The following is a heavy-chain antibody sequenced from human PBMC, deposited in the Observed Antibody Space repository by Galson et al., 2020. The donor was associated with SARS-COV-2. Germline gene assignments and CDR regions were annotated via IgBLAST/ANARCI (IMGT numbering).Heavy chain of an antibody. Sequence: ETSETLSLTCTVSGGSISSSSYYWGWIRQPPGKGLEWIGSIYYSGSTYYNPSLKSRVTISVDTSKNQFSLKLSSVTAADTAVYYCEASVDYWGQGTLVTVSS. CDR2: IYYSGST. CDR1: GGSISSSSYY. J-gene: IGHJ4*02. V-gene: IGHV4-39*01. CDR3: EASVDY.